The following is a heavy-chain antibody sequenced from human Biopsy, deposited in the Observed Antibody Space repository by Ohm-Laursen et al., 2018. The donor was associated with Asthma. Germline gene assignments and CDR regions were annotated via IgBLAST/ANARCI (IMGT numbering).Heavy chain of an antibody. J-gene: IGHJ4*02. Sequence: SETLSLTCTLSGGSMSSSSYYWGWIRQPPGKGLEWMGSISYTGSAYHNPSLKSRVPISVDTPKNHFSLKLCSVTAADTAVYYCARHWDWGSFFDYWGQGTPVTVSS. CDR3: ARHWDWGSFFDY. CDR1: GGSMSSSSYY. V-gene: IGHV4-39*01. D-gene: IGHD7-27*01. CDR2: ISYTGSA.